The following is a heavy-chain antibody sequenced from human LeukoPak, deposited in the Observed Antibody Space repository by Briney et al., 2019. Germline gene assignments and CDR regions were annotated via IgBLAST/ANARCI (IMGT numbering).Heavy chain of an antibody. Sequence: ASVKLSCKASGYTFTGYYMHWVRQAPGQGLEWMGWINPNSGGTNYAQKFQGRVTMTRDTSISTAYMELSRLRSDDTAVYYCAREDYSNYGNWFDPWGQGTLVTVSS. D-gene: IGHD4-11*01. CDR1: GYTFTGYY. J-gene: IGHJ5*02. CDR3: AREDYSNYGNWFDP. CDR2: INPNSGGT. V-gene: IGHV1-2*02.